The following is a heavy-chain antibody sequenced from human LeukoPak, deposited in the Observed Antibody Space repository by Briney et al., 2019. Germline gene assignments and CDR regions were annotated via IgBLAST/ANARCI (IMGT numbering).Heavy chain of an antibody. V-gene: IGHV4-59*08. Sequence: PSETLSLTCTVSGGSISSYYWSWIRQPPGKGLEWIGYIYYSGSTNYNPSLKSRVTISVDTSKNQFYLKLSSVTAADTAVYYCARLGDYYDSSGLGYFDLWGRGTLVTVSS. CDR1: GGSISSYY. CDR3: ARLGDYYDSSGLGYFDL. D-gene: IGHD3-22*01. J-gene: IGHJ2*01. CDR2: IYYSGST.